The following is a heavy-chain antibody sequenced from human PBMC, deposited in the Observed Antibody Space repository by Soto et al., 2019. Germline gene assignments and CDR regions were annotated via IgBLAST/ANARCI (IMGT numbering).Heavy chain of an antibody. CDR2: IIPIFGTA. J-gene: IGHJ3*02. D-gene: IGHD3-22*01. V-gene: IGHV1-69*06. Sequence: VKVSCKASGGTFSSYAISWVRQAPVQGLEWMGGIIPIFGTANYAQKFQGRVTITADKSTSTAYMELSSLRSEDTAVYYCAREAGEVVVIPRAGDAFDIWGQGTMVTVSS. CDR1: GGTFSSYA. CDR3: AREAGEVVVIPRAGDAFDI.